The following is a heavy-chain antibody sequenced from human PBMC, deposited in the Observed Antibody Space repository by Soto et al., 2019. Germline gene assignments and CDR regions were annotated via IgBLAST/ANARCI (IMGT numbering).Heavy chain of an antibody. D-gene: IGHD2-15*01. J-gene: IGHJ6*02. V-gene: IGHV1-69*13. Sequence: SVKVSCKASGGTFRTHAIIGVLQSPARWLEWMGGIIPMFGTSKIAQKFQGRVTTTADEYTSTAYMELSSLRSEDTAVYYCAREAGDCSGVSCSHYSMDVWGQGTTVTVSS. CDR1: GGTFRTHA. CDR3: AREAGDCSGVSCSHYSMDV. CDR2: IIPMFGTS.